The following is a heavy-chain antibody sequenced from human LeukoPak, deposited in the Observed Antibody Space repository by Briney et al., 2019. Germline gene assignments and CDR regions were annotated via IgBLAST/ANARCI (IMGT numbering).Heavy chain of an antibody. Sequence: PSETLSLTCAVYGGSFSGYYWSWIRQPPGKGLEWIGEINHSGSTNYNLSLKSRVTISVDTSKNQFSLKLSSVTAADTAVYYCAKGRRYYDSSGYWYWGQGTLVTVSS. D-gene: IGHD3-22*01. V-gene: IGHV4-34*01. CDR3: AKGRRYYDSSGYWY. CDR2: INHSGST. CDR1: GGSFSGYY. J-gene: IGHJ4*02.